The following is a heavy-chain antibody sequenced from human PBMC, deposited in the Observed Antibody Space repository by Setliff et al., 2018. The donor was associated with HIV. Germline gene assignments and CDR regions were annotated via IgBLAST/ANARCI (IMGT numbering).Heavy chain of an antibody. V-gene: IGHV4-4*02. CDR3: AISIVGVTSEMY. CDR2: IHHSGST. Sequence: KTSETLSLTCAVSGDSISSHDWWSWVRQTPGKGLEWIGEIHHSGSTNYNPSLESRVTISIDKSKNQFSLKMTSVTAADTAVYNCAISIVGVTSEMYWAQGTLVTVSS. CDR1: GDSISSHDW. D-gene: IGHD2-21*02. J-gene: IGHJ4*02.